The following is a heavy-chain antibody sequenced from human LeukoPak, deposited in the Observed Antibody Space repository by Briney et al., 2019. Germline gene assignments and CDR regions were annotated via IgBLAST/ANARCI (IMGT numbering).Heavy chain of an antibody. Sequence: SVKVPCKASGGTFSSYAISWVRQAPGQGLEWMGGIIPIFGTANYAQKFQGRVTITADKSTSTAYMELSSLRSEDTAVYYCARGVLQYRRNLYYFDYWGQGTLVTVSS. CDR3: ARGVLQYRRNLYYFDY. CDR1: GGTFSSYA. V-gene: IGHV1-69*06. CDR2: IIPIFGTA. D-gene: IGHD3-9*01. J-gene: IGHJ4*02.